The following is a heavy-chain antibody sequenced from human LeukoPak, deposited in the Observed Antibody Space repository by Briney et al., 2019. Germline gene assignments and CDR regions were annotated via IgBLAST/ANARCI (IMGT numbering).Heavy chain of an antibody. CDR2: IDYSGNS. D-gene: IGHD2-2*01. CDR1: GGSMTSSSYS. Sequence: PSETLSLTCTVSGGSMTSSSYSWGWIRQPPGKGLEWIANIDYSGNSYSNPSLKSRVTISVDTSKNQFSLRLTSVTAADTAVYYCARSPPAPKEFDYWGQGTLVTVSS. J-gene: IGHJ4*02. V-gene: IGHV4-39*07. CDR3: ARSPPAPKEFDY.